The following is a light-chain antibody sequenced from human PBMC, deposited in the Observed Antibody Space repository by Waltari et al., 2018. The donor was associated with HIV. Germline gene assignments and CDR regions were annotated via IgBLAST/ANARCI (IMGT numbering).Light chain of an antibody. V-gene: IGLV1-47*01. CDR1: SSNIGTNN. CDR3: AAWDENLSGRVV. Sequence: QSVLTQPPSASGTPGQRVTISCSGSSSNIGTNNIYWHQQLPGTGTKIPIDRNKPRPSGVPDRFSGSKSGTSVFLAISGLRSEDEADYYCAAWDENLSGRVVFGGGTKLTVL. J-gene: IGLJ2*01. CDR2: RNK.